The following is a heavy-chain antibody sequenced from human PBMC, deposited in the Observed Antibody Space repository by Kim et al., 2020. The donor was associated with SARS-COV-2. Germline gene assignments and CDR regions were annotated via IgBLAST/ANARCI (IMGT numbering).Heavy chain of an antibody. J-gene: IGHJ4*02. CDR3: ARQTNTAMVTLGLDY. D-gene: IGHD5-18*01. CDR1: GYSFTSYW. V-gene: IGHV5-10-1*01. Sequence: GESLKISCKGSGYSFTSYWISWVRQMPGKGLEWMGRIDPSDSYTNYSPSFQGHVTISADKSISTAYLQWSSLKASDTAMYYCARQTNTAMVTLGLDYWGQGTLVTVSS. CDR2: IDPSDSYT.